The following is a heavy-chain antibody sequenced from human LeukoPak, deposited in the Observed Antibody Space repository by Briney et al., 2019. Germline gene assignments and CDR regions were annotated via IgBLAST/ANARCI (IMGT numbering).Heavy chain of an antibody. J-gene: IGHJ6*02. CDR2: IYYSGST. V-gene: IGHV4-59*08. CDR1: GGSISSDY. CDR3: ARHAARAAAGIFYNDMDV. D-gene: IGHD6-13*01. Sequence: SETLSLTCTVSGGSISSDYWSWIRQPPGKGLEWIGYIYYSGSTNYNSSLKSRVTISVDTSKNQFSLELRSVTAADTAVYYCARHAARAAAGIFYNDMDVWGQGTTVTVSS.